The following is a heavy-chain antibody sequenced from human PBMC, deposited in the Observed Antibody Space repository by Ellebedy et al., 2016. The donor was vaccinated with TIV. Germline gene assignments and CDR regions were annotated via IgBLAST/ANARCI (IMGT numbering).Heavy chain of an antibody. CDR3: ARMGRQQLVSIWFDP. J-gene: IGHJ5*02. V-gene: IGHV4-59*01. D-gene: IGHD6-13*01. Sequence: MPSETLSLTCAVSGGSITSYYWNWIRQPPGKGLEWIGYAHYSGGTNYNPSLKSRVIISLDKSKNQFSLRLSSVTAADTAVYYCARMGRQQLVSIWFDPWGQGTLVTVSS. CDR2: AHYSGGT. CDR1: GGSITSYY.